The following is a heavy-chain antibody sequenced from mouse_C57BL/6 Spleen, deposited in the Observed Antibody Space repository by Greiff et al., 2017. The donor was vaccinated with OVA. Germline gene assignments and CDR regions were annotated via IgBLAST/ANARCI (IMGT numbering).Heavy chain of an antibody. CDR2: SRNKANDYTT. V-gene: IGHV7-1*01. Sequence: EVKVVESGGGLVQSGRSLRLSCATSGFTFSDFYMEWVRQAPGKGLEWIAASRNKANDYTTEYSASVKGRFIVSRDTSQSILYLQMNALRAEDTAIYYGARGPDYGDWYFDVWGTGTTVTVSS. CDR1: GFTFSDFY. J-gene: IGHJ1*03. D-gene: IGHD2-4*01. CDR3: ARGPDYGDWYFDV.